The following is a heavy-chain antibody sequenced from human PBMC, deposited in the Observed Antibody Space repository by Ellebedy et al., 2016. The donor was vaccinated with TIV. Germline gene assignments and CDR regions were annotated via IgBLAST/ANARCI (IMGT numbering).Heavy chain of an antibody. Sequence: GESLKISXAASGFSFSSYAMHWVRQAPGKGLEWVAVIAHDGSNKFYADSVKGRFTISRDNSKNTLHLQMNSLRTEDTAMYYCAREMTVSGITSLDYWGQGTLVTVSS. J-gene: IGHJ4*02. D-gene: IGHD6-19*01. CDR3: AREMTVSGITSLDY. V-gene: IGHV3-30*04. CDR1: GFSFSSYA. CDR2: IAHDGSNK.